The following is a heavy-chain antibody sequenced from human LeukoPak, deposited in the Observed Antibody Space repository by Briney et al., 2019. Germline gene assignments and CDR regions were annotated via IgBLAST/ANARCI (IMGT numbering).Heavy chain of an antibody. V-gene: IGHV7-4-1*02. D-gene: IGHD3-10*01. J-gene: IGHJ5*02. Sequence: ASVKVSCKASGYTFTSYAMNWVRQAPGQGLEWMGWINTNTGNPTYAQGFTGRFVFSLDTSVSTAYLRISSLKAEDTAVYYCARGRRGGSGNYSGWFDPWGQGTLVTVSS. CDR3: ARGRRGGSGNYSGWFDP. CDR1: GYTFTSYA. CDR2: INTNTGNP.